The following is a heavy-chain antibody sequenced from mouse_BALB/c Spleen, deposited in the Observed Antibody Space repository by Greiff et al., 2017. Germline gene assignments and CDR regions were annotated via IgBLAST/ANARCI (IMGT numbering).Heavy chain of an antibody. V-gene: IGHV1-4*01. CDR3: ARSTARATSWFAY. CDR1: GYTFTSYT. CDR2: INPSSGYT. J-gene: IGHJ3*01. Sequence: VKLMESGAELARPGASVKMSCKASGYTFTSYTMHWVKQRPGQGLEWIGYINPSSGYTNYNQKFKDKATLTADKSSSTAYMQLSSLTSEDSAVYYCARSTARATSWFAYWGQGTLVTVSA. D-gene: IGHD3-2*01.